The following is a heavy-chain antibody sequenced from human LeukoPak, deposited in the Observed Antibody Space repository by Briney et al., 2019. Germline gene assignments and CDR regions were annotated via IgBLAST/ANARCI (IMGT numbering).Heavy chain of an antibody. D-gene: IGHD3-3*01. J-gene: IGHJ4*02. CDR2: IRYDGSNK. Sequence: PGGSLRLSCAASGFTFSSYGMHWVRQAPGKGLEWVAFIRYDGSNKYYADSVKGRFTISRDNSKNTLYLQMNSLRAEDTAVYYCAKEGYDFWSGSRKFDYWGQGTLVTVSS. CDR3: AKEGYDFWSGSRKFDY. V-gene: IGHV3-30*02. CDR1: GFTFSSYG.